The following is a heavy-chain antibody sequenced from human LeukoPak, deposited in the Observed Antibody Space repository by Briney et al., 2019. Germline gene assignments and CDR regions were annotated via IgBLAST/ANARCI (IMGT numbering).Heavy chain of an antibody. D-gene: IGHD6-19*01. CDR2: ISGDSRYI. V-gene: IGHV3-21*01. CDR3: ARDVGSGWRPDY. J-gene: IGHJ4*02. CDR1: GFTFSSYS. Sequence: PGGSLRLSCAASGFTFSSYSMNWVRQAPGKGLECVSAISGDSRYIYYADSVRGRFTISRDNAENSLYLQMNSLRAEDTAVYYCARDVGSGWRPDYWGQGTLVTVSS.